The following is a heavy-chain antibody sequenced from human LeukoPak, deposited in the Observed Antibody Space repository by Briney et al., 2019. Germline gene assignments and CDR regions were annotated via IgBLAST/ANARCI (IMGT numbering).Heavy chain of an antibody. J-gene: IGHJ4*02. CDR2: INPNSGGT. Sequence: PVASVKVSCKASGYTFTGYYMHWVRQAPGQGLEWMGRINPNSGGTNYAQKFRGRVTMTRDTSISTAYMELSRLRSDDTAVYYCARLPTREAFDYWGQGTLVTVSS. V-gene: IGHV1-2*06. CDR3: ARLPTREAFDY. CDR1: GYTFTGYY.